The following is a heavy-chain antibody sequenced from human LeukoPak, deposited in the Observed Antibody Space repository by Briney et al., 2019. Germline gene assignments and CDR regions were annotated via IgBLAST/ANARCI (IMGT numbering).Heavy chain of an antibody. Sequence: ASVKVSCKASGYSFSIYGITWARQAPGQGLEYLGWISASDGTTNYAQKVQDRVTMTTDTSTSTAYLELRSLRSEDTAVYYCARCGAAVTTHFSYWGQGTLVTVSS. V-gene: IGHV1-18*01. J-gene: IGHJ4*02. CDR2: ISASDGTT. CDR3: ARCGAAVTTHFSY. CDR1: GYSFSIYG. D-gene: IGHD4-17*01.